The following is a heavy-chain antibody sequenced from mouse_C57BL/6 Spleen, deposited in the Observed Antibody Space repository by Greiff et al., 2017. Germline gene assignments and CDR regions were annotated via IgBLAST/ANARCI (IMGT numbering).Heavy chain of an antibody. Sequence: EVQLQQSGTVLARPGASVKMPCKTSGYTFTSYWMHWVKQRPGQGLEWIGAIYPGNSDTSYNQKFKGKAKLTAVTSASTAYMELSSLTNEDTAVYYCTSTAVKGYFDYWGQGTTLTVSS. J-gene: IGHJ2*01. CDR1: GYTFTSYW. CDR3: TSTAVKGYFDY. V-gene: IGHV1-5*01. CDR2: IYPGNSDT.